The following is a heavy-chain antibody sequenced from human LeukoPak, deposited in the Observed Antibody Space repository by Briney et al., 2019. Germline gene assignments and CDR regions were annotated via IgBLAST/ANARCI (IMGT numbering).Heavy chain of an antibody. CDR3: ARDEDYYDSSGPSYGMDV. V-gene: IGHV1-69*04. CDR1: GGTFSSYA. J-gene: IGHJ6*02. Sequence: ASVKVSCKASGGTFSSYAISWVRQAPGQGLEWMGRIIPILGIANYAQKFQGRVTITADKSTSTAYMELSSLRSEDTAVYYCARDEDYYDSSGPSYGMDVWGQGTTVTVSS. D-gene: IGHD3-22*01. CDR2: IIPILGIA.